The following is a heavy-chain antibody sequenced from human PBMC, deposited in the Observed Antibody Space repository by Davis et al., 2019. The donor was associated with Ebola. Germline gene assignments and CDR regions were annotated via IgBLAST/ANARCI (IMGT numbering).Heavy chain of an antibody. Sequence: MPSETLSLTCTVSGASISRYYWSWIRQSPGKGLEWIAYIYYNGGSAHNPSLKGRVSVSADASKNQFFLSLSAVTAADTAVYYCARHEKGATGDYWGQGTLVTVSS. CDR2: IYYNGGS. CDR3: ARHEKGATGDY. V-gene: IGHV4-59*08. D-gene: IGHD7-27*01. CDR1: GASISRYY. J-gene: IGHJ4*02.